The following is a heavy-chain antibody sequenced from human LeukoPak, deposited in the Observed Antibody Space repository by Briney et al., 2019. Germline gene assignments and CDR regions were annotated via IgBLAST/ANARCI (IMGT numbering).Heavy chain of an antibody. CDR2: ISSNGGST. CDR3: AREEDCSGGSCYSDY. Sequence: PGGSLKLSCAASGFSVSTNYMSWVRQAPGKGLEYVSAISSNGGSTYYANSVKGRFTISRDNSKNTLYLQMGSLRAEDMAVYYCAREEDCSGGSCYSDYWGQGTLVTVSS. CDR1: GFSVSTNY. J-gene: IGHJ4*02. V-gene: IGHV3-64*01. D-gene: IGHD2-15*01.